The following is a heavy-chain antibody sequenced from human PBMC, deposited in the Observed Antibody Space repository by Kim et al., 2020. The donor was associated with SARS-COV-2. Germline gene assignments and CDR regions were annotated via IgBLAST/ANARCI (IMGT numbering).Heavy chain of an antibody. Sequence: SVKVSCKASGGTFSSYAISWVRQAPGQGLEWMGGIIPIFGTANYAQKFQGRVTITADESTSTAYMELSSLRSEDTAVYYCARSYSSSWYDHGFYYYYYGMDVWGQGTTVTVSS. CDR3: ARSYSSSWYDHGFYYYYYGMDV. CDR2: IIPIFGTA. V-gene: IGHV1-69*13. D-gene: IGHD6-13*01. J-gene: IGHJ6*02. CDR1: GGTFSSYA.